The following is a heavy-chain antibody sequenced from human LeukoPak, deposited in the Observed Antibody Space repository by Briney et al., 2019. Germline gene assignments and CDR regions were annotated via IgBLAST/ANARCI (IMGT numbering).Heavy chain of an antibody. Sequence: ASVKVSCKASGYTITNNYMHWVRQAPGQGLEWMRVINPSGTGTSYAQKFQGRVTITADKSTSTAYMELSSLRSEDTAVYYCARSLYSSAQIDFDYWGQGTLVTVSS. CDR3: ARSLYSSAQIDFDY. V-gene: IGHV1-46*01. CDR1: GYTITNNY. D-gene: IGHD6-25*01. J-gene: IGHJ4*02. CDR2: INPSGTGT.